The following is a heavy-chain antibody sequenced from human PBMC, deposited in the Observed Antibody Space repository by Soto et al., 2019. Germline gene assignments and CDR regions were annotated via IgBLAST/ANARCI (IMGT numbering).Heavy chain of an antibody. CDR1: GFTFSSYS. V-gene: IGHV3-21*01. J-gene: IGHJ4*02. CDR2: ISSSSSYI. CDR3: ARAPGPGDY. Sequence: EVQLVESGGGLVKPGGSLRLSCAASGFTFSSYSMNWVLQAPGKGLEWVSSISSSSSYIYYADAVKGRFTISRDNAKNSLYLQMNSLRAEDTAVYDCARAPGPGDYWGQGTLVTVSS.